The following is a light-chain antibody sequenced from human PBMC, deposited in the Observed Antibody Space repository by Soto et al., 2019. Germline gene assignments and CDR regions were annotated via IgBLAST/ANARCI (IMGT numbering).Light chain of an antibody. CDR3: SSYAGSSTYV. V-gene: IGLV2-23*01. J-gene: IGLJ1*01. CDR1: SSDVGAYNL. Sequence: QSALTQPASVSGSPGQSITISCTGTSSDVGAYNLVSWYQHHPGKAPKLMIYKGCNRPSGVSNRFSGSKSGNTASLTISGLQGEDEADYYCSSYAGSSTYVFGTGTKLTVL. CDR2: KGC.